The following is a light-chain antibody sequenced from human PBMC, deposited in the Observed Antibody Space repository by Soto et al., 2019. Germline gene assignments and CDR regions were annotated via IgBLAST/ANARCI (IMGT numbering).Light chain of an antibody. CDR1: SNDIGAYNY. CDR2: EVF. CDR3: LSYVGRETGV. J-gene: IGLJ1*01. Sequence: QYVLTKTPSASGCLGQSVTISCTGTSNDIGAYNYVSWYQHHPGKVPKLLIYEVFRRPSGVPDRFSASKSGNTASLTVSGLQPEDEADYYCLSYVGRETGVFGSGTKVTVL. V-gene: IGLV2-8*01.